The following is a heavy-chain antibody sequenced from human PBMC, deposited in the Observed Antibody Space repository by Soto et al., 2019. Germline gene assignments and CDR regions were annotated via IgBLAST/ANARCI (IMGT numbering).Heavy chain of an antibody. J-gene: IGHJ4*02. V-gene: IGHV4-59*08. CDR3: ARHPFITGTNSYFDY. D-gene: IGHD1-7*01. Sequence: SETLSLTCTVSGGSISSYYWSWIRQPPGKGLEWIGYIYYSGSTNYNPSLKSRVTISVDTSKNQFSLKLSSVTAADTAVYYCARHPFITGTNSYFDYWGQGTLVTVSS. CDR1: GGSISSYY. CDR2: IYYSGST.